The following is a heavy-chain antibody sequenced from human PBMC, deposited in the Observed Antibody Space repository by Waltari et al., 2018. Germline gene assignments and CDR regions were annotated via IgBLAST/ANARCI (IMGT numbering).Heavy chain of an antibody. CDR2: INSDGSTT. CDR1: GFTFGTYI. Sequence: EVQLVESGGGSVQPGGSLRLSCADSGFTFGTYIMHWVRQAPGKGLVWVSRINSDGSTTRYVDSVKGRFTISRDNAKNTLYLEMNSLRVEDTAMYYCARDLNYKVDYWGQGVLVTVSS. D-gene: IGHD1-7*01. J-gene: IGHJ4*02. V-gene: IGHV3-74*01. CDR3: ARDLNYKVDY.